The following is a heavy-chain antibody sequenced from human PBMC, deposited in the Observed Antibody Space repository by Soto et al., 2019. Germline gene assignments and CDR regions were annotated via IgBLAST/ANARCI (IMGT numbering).Heavy chain of an antibody. D-gene: IGHD6-25*01. CDR2: ITGSGGGT. CDR3: AKVERVAGPAAFD. V-gene: IGHV3-23*01. Sequence: EGALGLSCTAAAFIYSNDGTTWVSQALGKGPEWVSHITGSGGGTYYTDSVKGRFTISRDNSMHTLYLQLDTLRAEDTALYYHAKVERVAGPAAFD. CDR1: AFIYSNDG. J-gene: IGHJ4*01.